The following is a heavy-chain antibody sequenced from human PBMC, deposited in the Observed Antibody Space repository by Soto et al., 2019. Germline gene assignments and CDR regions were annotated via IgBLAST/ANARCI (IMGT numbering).Heavy chain of an antibody. CDR2: ISGGGGST. J-gene: IGHJ4*02. Sequence: EVQLLESGGGLVQPGGSLRLSCAASGFTFSSYAMSWVRQAPGEGLEWVSAISGGGGSTYYADSVKGRFTISRDTSKNTLYLQMTSLRAEDTAVYYCAKDGSYDYVWGSHRLGYWGQGALVTVSS. CDR1: GFTFSSYA. V-gene: IGHV3-23*01. CDR3: AKDGSYDYVWGSHRLGY. D-gene: IGHD3-16*02.